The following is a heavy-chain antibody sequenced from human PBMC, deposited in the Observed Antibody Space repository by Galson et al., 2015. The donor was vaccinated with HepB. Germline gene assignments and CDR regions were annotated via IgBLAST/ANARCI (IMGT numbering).Heavy chain of an antibody. D-gene: IGHD2-2*01. J-gene: IGHJ4*02. CDR3: ARDTYGLVSAPDY. CDR2: IWYDGSNK. Sequence: SLRLSCAASGFTFSSYGMHWVRQAPGKGLEWVAVIWYDGSNKYYVDSVKGRFTISRDNSKNILYLQMNSLIAEDTAVYYCARDTYGLVSAPDYWGQGTLATVSS. CDR1: GFTFSSYG. V-gene: IGHV3-33*01.